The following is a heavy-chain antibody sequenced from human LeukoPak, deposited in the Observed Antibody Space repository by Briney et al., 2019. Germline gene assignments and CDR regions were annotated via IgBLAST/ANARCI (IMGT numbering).Heavy chain of an antibody. J-gene: IGHJ4*02. CDR1: GFTFSSYV. CDR3: AKERNARGALDY. V-gene: IGHV3-23*01. D-gene: IGHD2-2*01. CDR2: IGVSADQT. Sequence: GGSLRLSCAASGFTFSSYVMNWVRHAPGKGLEWVSAIGVSADQTFYADSVKGRFTISRDNSKNTLSLAMNNLRAEDTAVYYCAKERNARGALDYWGRGTLVTVSS.